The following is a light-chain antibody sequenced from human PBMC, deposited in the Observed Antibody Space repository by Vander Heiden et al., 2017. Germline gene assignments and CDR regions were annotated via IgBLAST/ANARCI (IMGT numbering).Light chain of an antibody. CDR3: QQSDSTPYT. CDR1: QTVSRF. Sequence: IQSTQAPSSLSASVGDRVTITCRASQTVSRFITWFQLKPGKAPRLLLYGASTLQSGVPSRFSGSGSGTDFTLTIDALEVDDVATYYCQQSDSTPYTFGQGTKLEI. CDR2: GAS. V-gene: IGKV1-39*01. J-gene: IGKJ2*01.